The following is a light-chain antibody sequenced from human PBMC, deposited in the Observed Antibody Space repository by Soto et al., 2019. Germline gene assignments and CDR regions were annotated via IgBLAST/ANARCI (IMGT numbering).Light chain of an antibody. J-gene: IGKJ4*01. Sequence: DIVLTQSPDSLAVSLGERATINCQSSQRVLYSSNNMNYLAWYQQKQGQPPKLLIYWASTRESGVPDRFSGSGSGTHLTLTISSLQAEDVAVYYCQQYYFTPPITFGGGTKVEIK. V-gene: IGKV4-1*01. CDR3: QQYYFTPPIT. CDR1: QRVLYSSNNMNY. CDR2: WAS.